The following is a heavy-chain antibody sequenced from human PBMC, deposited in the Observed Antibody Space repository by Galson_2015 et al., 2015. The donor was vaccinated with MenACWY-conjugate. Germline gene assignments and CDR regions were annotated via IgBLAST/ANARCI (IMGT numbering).Heavy chain of an antibody. J-gene: IGHJ3*01. CDR1: GFTFRNYW. CDR2: IKKDGSEK. Sequence: SLRLSCAVSGFTFRNYWMTWVRQAPGKGLEWVASIKKDGSEKYYVDSVKGRFTISRDNTKNSMYLEMNSLRAEDTAVYYCARDRHYSDYTSNDWGQGTMVTVSS. CDR3: ARDRHYSDYTSND. V-gene: IGHV3-7*01. D-gene: IGHD4-11*01.